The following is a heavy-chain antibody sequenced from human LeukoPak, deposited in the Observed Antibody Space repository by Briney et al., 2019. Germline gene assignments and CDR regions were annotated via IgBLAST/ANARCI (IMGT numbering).Heavy chain of an antibody. CDR2: IYPTDSQT. D-gene: IGHD3-16*01. V-gene: IGHV5-51*01. CDR1: GYSFTTYW. Sequence: GESLKISCEASGYSFTTYWIGWVRRMPGKGLEWMGIIYPTDSQTIYSPSLQGQVTISADKSISTAYLQWSSLKASDSAVYYCARWGARFSGNYYFDYWGQGTLATVSS. J-gene: IGHJ4*02. CDR3: ARWGARFSGNYYFDY.